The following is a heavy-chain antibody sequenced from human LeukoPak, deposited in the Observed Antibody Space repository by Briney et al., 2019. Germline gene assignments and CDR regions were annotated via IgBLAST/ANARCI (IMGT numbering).Heavy chain of an antibody. CDR2: ISSSSSYI. CDR1: GFTFSTNS. V-gene: IGHV3-21*04. J-gene: IGHJ4*02. D-gene: IGHD1-14*01. Sequence: GGSLRLSCAASGFTFSTNSMNWVRQAPGKGLEWASSISSSSSYIYYADSVKGRFTISRDNAKNSLYLQMNSLRAEDTAVYYCAKATGYLLWGQGTLVTVSS. CDR3: AKATGYLL.